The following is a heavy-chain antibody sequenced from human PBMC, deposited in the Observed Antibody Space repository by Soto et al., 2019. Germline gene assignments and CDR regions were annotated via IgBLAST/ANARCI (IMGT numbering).Heavy chain of an antibody. V-gene: IGHV3-33*01. CDR3: ARDSNYDSSGYYLNWFDP. J-gene: IGHJ5*02. CDR1: GFTFSSYG. CDR2: IWYDGSNK. Sequence: LRLSCAASGFTFSSYGMHWVRQAPGKGLEWVAVIWYDGSNKYYADSVKGRFTISRDNSKNTLYLQMNSLRAEDTAVYYCARDSNYDSSGYYLNWFDPWGQGTLVTVSS. D-gene: IGHD3-22*01.